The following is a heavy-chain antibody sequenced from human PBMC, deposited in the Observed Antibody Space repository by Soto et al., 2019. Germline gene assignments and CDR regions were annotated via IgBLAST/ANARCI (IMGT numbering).Heavy chain of an antibody. J-gene: IGHJ4*02. Sequence: EVQLLESGGGLVQPGGSLRLSCAASGVTFTNYAMNWVRHSPGKGLEWVASVIGTGIDTYHAASVKGRFTISSDNSRNTMYLEMNRLRAEDTAMYHCAKATRGPCIGAHCYAFDFWGQGILVTVS. V-gene: IGHV3-23*01. CDR1: GVTFTNYA. D-gene: IGHD2-15*01. CDR3: AKATRGPCIGAHCYAFDF. CDR2: VIGTGIDT.